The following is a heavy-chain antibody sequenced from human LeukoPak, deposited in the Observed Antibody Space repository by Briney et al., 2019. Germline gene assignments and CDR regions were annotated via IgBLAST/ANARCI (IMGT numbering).Heavy chain of an antibody. Sequence: GSLRLSCAASGFTISSYSMNWVRQAPGKGLEWVSSISSSSSYIYYADSVKGRFTISRDNAKNSLYLQMNSLRAEDTAVYYCARDDVWGSYRLQDAFDIWGQGTMVTVSS. CDR1: GFTISSYS. V-gene: IGHV3-21*01. CDR3: ARDDVWGSYRLQDAFDI. D-gene: IGHD3-16*02. CDR2: ISSSSSYI. J-gene: IGHJ3*02.